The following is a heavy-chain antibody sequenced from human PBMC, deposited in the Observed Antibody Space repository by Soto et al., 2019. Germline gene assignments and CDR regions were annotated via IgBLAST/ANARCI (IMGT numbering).Heavy chain of an antibody. CDR1: GGSFSGYY. J-gene: IGHJ4*02. V-gene: IGHV4-34*01. CDR3: ARGVGLAYCGGDCYS. Sequence: SETLSLTCAVYGGSFSGYYWSWIRQPPGKGLEWIGEINHSGSTNYNPSLKSRVTISVDTSKNQFSLKLSSVTAADTAVYYCARGVGLAYCGGDCYSWGQGTLVTVSS. CDR2: INHSGST. D-gene: IGHD2-21*02.